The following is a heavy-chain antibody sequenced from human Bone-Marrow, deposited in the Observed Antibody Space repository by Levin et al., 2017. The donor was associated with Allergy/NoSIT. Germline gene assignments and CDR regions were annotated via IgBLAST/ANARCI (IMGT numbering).Heavy chain of an antibody. Sequence: GGSLRLSCVGSGFTFENHGIHWVRQAPGKGLEWVSVLSYDGTTEYYADSVKGRVTMSRDNSKNTVYLQIHSLRAGDTAVYYCARTGGNQGHDFDSWGQGILVTVSS. V-gene: IGHV3-30*03. J-gene: IGHJ4*02. CDR2: LSYDGTTE. CDR1: GFTFENHG. CDR3: ARTGGNQGHDFDS. D-gene: IGHD1-1*01.